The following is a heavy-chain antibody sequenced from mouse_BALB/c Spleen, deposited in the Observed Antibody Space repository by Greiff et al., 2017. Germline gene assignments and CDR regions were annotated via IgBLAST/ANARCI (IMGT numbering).Heavy chain of an antibody. CDR3: AWDYYAMDY. Sequence: DVQLVESGPGLVKPSQSLSLTCTVTGYSITSDYAWNWIRQFPGNKLEWMGYISYSGSTSYNPSLKSRISITRDTSKNQFFLQLNSVTTEDTATYYCAWDYYAMDYWGQGTSVTVSS. CDR2: ISYSGST. J-gene: IGHJ4*01. V-gene: IGHV3-2*02. CDR1: GYSITSDYA.